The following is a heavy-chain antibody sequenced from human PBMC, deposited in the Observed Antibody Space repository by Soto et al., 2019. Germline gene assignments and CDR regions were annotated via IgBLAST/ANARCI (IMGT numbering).Heavy chain of an antibody. CDR3: ARRKGSGSYSHTYDY. D-gene: IGHD3-10*01. J-gene: IGHJ4*02. V-gene: IGHV1-18*01. Sequence: ASVKVSCKASGYTFTSYGISWVRQAPGQGLEWMGWISAYNGNTNYAQKLQGRVTMTTDTSTSTAYMELRSLRSDDTAVYYCARRKGSGSYSHTYDYWGQGTLVTVSS. CDR1: GYTFTSYG. CDR2: ISAYNGNT.